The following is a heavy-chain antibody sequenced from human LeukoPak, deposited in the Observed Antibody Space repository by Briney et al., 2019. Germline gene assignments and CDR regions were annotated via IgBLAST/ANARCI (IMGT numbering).Heavy chain of an antibody. V-gene: IGHV3-30*03. CDR3: ARDRPGSVDV. D-gene: IGHD3-10*01. Sequence: TGGSLRLSCVASGPAFSSYTMHWVRQPPGKGLEAVAVISPDGSDRFYVDSVKGRFTISRDNVKNSLYLQMNSLRAEDTAVYYCARDRPGSVDVWGQGTTVTVSS. J-gene: IGHJ6*02. CDR1: GPAFSSYT. CDR2: ISPDGSDR.